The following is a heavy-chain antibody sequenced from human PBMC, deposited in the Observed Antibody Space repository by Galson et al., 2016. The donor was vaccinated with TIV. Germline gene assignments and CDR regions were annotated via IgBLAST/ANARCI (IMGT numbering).Heavy chain of an antibody. D-gene: IGHD6-13*01. J-gene: IGHJ2*01. V-gene: IGHV1-18*01. CDR1: GYTFNNFG. CDR3: ARSGYTYGLIGLRSSYWYFDL. Sequence: SCKASGYTFNNFGVSSVRQASGQGLERGGWISTYNGETTSVQKFQDRVPLTTDTSQNTAFMELRSLRPDDTVVYYCARSGYTYGLIGLRSSYWYFDLWGRGTLVTVSS. CDR2: ISTYNGET.